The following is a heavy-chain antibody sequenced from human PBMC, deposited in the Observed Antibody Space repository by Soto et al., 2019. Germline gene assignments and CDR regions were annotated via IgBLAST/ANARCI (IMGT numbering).Heavy chain of an antibody. J-gene: IGHJ5*02. Sequence: GGPVKVSRKASWGTLKSYSFSWVRQAPGQGVEGMGGIIPIFGTANYAQKFQGRVTITADESTSTAYMELSSLRSEDTAVYYCASLTRYCSGGSCYGSSWFDPWGQGTLVTVSS. D-gene: IGHD2-15*01. CDR2: IIPIFGTA. CDR1: WGTLKSYS. V-gene: IGHV1-69*01. CDR3: ASLTRYCSGGSCYGSSWFDP.